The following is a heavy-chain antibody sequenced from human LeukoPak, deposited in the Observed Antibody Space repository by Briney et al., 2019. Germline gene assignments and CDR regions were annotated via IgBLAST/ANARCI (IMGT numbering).Heavy chain of an antibody. J-gene: IGHJ4*02. CDR3: AKGALRLGELSLYSNDY. Sequence: GGSLRLSCAASGFTFSSYAMSWVRQAPGKGLEWVSAISGSGGGTYYADSVKGRFTISRDNSKNTLYLQLNSLRAEDTAVYYCAKGALRLGELSLYSNDYWGQGTLVTVSS. CDR1: GFTFSSYA. CDR2: ISGSGGGT. V-gene: IGHV3-23*01. D-gene: IGHD3-16*02.